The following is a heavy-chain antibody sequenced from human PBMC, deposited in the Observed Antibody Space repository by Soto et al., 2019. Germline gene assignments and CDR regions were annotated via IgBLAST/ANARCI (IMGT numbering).Heavy chain of an antibody. CDR2: ISSSSSTI. V-gene: IGHV3-48*02. Sequence: GGSLRLSCAASGCTFSSYSMNLVRQATGKGLEWVSYISSSSSTIYYADSVKGRFTISRDNAKNSLYLQMNSLRDEDTAVYYCARCCIAAAGISSPIDWGQGTLVTVSS. D-gene: IGHD6-13*01. CDR1: GCTFSSYS. J-gene: IGHJ1*01. CDR3: ARCCIAAAGISSPID.